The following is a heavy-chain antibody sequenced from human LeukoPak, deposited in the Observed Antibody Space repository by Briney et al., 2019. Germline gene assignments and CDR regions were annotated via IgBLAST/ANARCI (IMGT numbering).Heavy chain of an antibody. Sequence: PSQTLSLTCTVSGGSISSGSYYWSWIRQPAGKGLEWIGRIYTSGSTNYNPSLKSRVTMSVDTSKNQFSLKLNSVTAADTAVYYCARGVGVVVPAAMVNWFDPWGQGTLVTVSS. CDR2: IYTSGST. D-gene: IGHD2-2*01. CDR1: GGSISSGSYY. V-gene: IGHV4-61*02. CDR3: ARGVGVVVPAAMVNWFDP. J-gene: IGHJ5*02.